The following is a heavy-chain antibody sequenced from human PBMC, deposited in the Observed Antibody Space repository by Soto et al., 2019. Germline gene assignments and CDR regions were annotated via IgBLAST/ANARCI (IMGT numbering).Heavy chain of an antibody. J-gene: IGHJ3*02. CDR1: GFTFSSYS. Sequence: GGSLRLSCAASGFTFSSYSMNWVRQAPGKGLEWVSSISSSSSYIYYADSVKGRFTISRDNAKNSLYLQMNSLRAEDTAVYYCARIQLGHDAIDIWGQGTMVTVSS. V-gene: IGHV3-21*01. D-gene: IGHD6-6*01. CDR2: ISSSSSYI. CDR3: ARIQLGHDAIDI.